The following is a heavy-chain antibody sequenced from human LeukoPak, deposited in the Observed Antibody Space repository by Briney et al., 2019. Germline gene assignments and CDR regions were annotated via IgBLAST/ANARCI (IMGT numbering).Heavy chain of an antibody. CDR3: ARDLWGSSSSQLATFDY. V-gene: IGHV3-20*04. Sequence: PGGSLRLSCAASGFTFDDNGTSWVRQAPGKGLEWVSGINWNGGSTAYADSVKGRFTISRDNAKNSLYLQMNSPRAEDTAFYYCARDLWGSSSSQLATFDYWGQGTLVTVSS. CDR1: GFTFDDNG. J-gene: IGHJ4*02. D-gene: IGHD6-6*01. CDR2: INWNGGST.